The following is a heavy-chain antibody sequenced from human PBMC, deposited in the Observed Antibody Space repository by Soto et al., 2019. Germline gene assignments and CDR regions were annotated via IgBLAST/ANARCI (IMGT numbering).Heavy chain of an antibody. CDR1: GFTFDDYA. Sequence: EVQLVESGGGLVQPGRSLRLSCAASGFTFDDYAMHWVRQAPGKGLEWVSGISWNSGSIGYVDSVKGRFTISRDNAKNSLYLQMNSLRAEDTALYYCAKDREERGVAGTGLFYFDYWGQGTLVTVSS. CDR2: ISWNSGSI. D-gene: IGHD6-19*01. J-gene: IGHJ4*02. CDR3: AKDREERGVAGTGLFYFDY. V-gene: IGHV3-9*01.